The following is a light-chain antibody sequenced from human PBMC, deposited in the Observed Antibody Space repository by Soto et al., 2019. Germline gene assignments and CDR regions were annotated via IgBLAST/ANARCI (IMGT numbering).Light chain of an antibody. Sequence: DIQMTQSPSTLSASVGDRVTITCRASQSINNWLAWYQQKPGKAPKLFIFKASTLEIGVPSRFSGSGSGTEFTLSISSLQPDDFATYFCQQYESFPRTFGQGIKVEIK. CDR1: QSINNW. J-gene: IGKJ1*01. V-gene: IGKV1-5*03. CDR2: KAS. CDR3: QQYESFPRT.